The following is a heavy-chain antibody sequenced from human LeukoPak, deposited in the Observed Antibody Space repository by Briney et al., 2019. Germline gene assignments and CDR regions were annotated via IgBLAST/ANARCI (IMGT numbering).Heavy chain of an antibody. CDR1: GGSISSYY. V-gene: IGHV4-59*08. J-gene: IGHJ5*02. CDR2: IYYTGYT. Sequence: SETLSLTCTVSGGSISSYYRSWIRQPPGKGLAWIGNIYYTGYTNYNPSLKSRVTISVDTSKKQFSLKLTSVTAADTAVYHCARQGISGTHYASFDPWGQGTLVTVSS. D-gene: IGHD3-10*01. CDR3: ARQGISGTHYASFDP.